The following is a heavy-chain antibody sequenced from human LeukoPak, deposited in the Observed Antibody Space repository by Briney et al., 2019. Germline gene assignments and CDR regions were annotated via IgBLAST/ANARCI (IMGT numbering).Heavy chain of an antibody. CDR1: GFTFSNYG. CDR2: IWYNGNNK. CDR3: AKDWIQWDNTPLDS. V-gene: IGHV3-33*03. D-gene: IGHD1-26*01. J-gene: IGHJ5*01. Sequence: GGSLRLSCAASGFTFSNYGMHWVRQAPGKGLEWVAVIWYNGNNKYYADSVKGRFSISRDNFRNTLYLQMNSLRGEDTAVYYCAKDWIQWDNTPLDSWGHGTLVTVTS.